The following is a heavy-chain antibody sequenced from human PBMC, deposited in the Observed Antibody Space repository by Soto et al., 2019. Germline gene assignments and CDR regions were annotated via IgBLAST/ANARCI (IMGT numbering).Heavy chain of an antibody. V-gene: IGHV4-59*08. Sequence: QVELQESGPGLVKPSETLSLSCSVSGESITAYYWSWIRQPPGKGLEWIGYIYHAGNTNYNPSLRGRFTMSVDTSTNRFSLKLKSVNAADTAIYYCARLNYYFHHWGQGALVTVSS. CDR2: IYHAGNT. CDR3: ARLNYYFHH. D-gene: IGHD1-20*01. J-gene: IGHJ4*02. CDR1: GESITAYY.